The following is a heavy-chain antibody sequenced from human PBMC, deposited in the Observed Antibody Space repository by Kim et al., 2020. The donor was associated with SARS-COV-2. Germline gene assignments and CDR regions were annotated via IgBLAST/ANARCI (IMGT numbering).Heavy chain of an antibody. CDR1: GFTFSSYW. J-gene: IGHJ6*02. Sequence: GGSLRLSGAASGFTFSSYWVNWVRQAPGKGLLWVSRLNGDGSDTNYVDSVKGRFTISRDNAKNTLYLEMKSLRVDDTAVYYCARGTFASGVDLWGQGTTVTVSS. CDR2: LNGDGSDT. V-gene: IGHV3-74*01. CDR3: ARGTFASGVDL.